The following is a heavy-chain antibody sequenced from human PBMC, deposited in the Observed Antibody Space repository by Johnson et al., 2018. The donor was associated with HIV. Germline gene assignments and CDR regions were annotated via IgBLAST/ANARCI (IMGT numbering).Heavy chain of an antibody. CDR3: ARDRGSSWPYDAFDI. Sequence: VQLVESGGGVVQPGKSLRLSCVASAFAFSSYAMSWVRQAPGKGLEWVSAISGSGGNTYYADSVKGRFTISRDNSKNTLYLQMNSLRAEDTAVDYWARDRGSSWPYDAFDIWCQGTMVTVSS. CDR2: ISGSGGNT. CDR1: AFAFSSYA. V-gene: IGHV3-23*04. J-gene: IGHJ3*02. D-gene: IGHD6-13*01.